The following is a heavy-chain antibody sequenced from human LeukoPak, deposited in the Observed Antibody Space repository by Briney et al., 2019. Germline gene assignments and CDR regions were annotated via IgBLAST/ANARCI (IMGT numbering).Heavy chain of an antibody. J-gene: IGHJ3*02. Sequence: SETLSLTCTVSGGSISRRYWTWIRQPPGKGLEWIGYIYYTGSTNYNPSLKSRVTISEAASKNQFSLKLSSVTAADTAVYYCARDGNGDAFDIWGQGTMVTVSS. CDR2: IYYTGST. V-gene: IGHV4-59*11. CDR3: ARDGNGDAFDI. CDR1: GGSISRRY. D-gene: IGHD1-1*01.